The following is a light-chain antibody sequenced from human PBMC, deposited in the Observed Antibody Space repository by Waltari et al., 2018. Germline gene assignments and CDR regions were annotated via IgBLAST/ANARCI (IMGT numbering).Light chain of an antibody. CDR3: QHYVRLPVT. J-gene: IGKJ1*01. Sequence: EIVLTQSPRTLSFSPGERATLSCRASQSVGRSLAWYQQKPGQAPRLLISGASNRATGIPDRFSGSGSETDFSLTISRLEPEDFAVYYCQHYVRLPVTFGQGTTVEIK. CDR1: QSVGRS. V-gene: IGKV3-20*01. CDR2: GAS.